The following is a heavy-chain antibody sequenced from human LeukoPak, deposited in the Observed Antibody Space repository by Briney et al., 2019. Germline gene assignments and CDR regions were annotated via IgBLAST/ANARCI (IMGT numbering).Heavy chain of an antibody. CDR2: IIPIFGTA. CDR3: ASMRLGEDIVVVPAAD. CDR1: GGTFSSYA. V-gene: IGHV1-69*06. J-gene: IGHJ4*02. Sequence: SVKVSCKASGGTFSSYAISWVRQAPGQGLEWMGGIIPIFGTADYAQKFQGRVTIPADKSTSTAYMELSSLRSEDTAVYYCASMRLGEDIVVVPAADWGQGTLVTVSS. D-gene: IGHD2-2*01.